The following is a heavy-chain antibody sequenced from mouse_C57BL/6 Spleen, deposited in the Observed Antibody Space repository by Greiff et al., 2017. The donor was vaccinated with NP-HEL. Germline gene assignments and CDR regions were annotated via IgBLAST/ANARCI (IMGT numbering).Heavy chain of an antibody. J-gene: IGHJ3*01. CDR1: GYTFTSYW. CDR2: IDPSDSYT. CDR3: ATLSTMVTKGFAY. V-gene: IGHV1-69*01. Sequence: VQLQQPGAELVMPGASVKLSCKASGYTFTSYWMHWVKQRPGQGLEWIGEIDPSDSYTNYNQKFKGKSTLTVDKSSSTAYMQLSSLTSEDSAVYYCATLSTMVTKGFAYWGQGTLVTVSA. D-gene: IGHD2-2*01.